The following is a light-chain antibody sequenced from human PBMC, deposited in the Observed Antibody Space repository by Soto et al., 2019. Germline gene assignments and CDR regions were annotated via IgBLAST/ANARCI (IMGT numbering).Light chain of an antibody. CDR3: KQYNSYWT. J-gene: IGKJ1*01. CDR2: DAS. CDR1: QSISSW. Sequence: GDRVTITCRASQSISSWLAWYQQKPGKAPKLLIYDASSLESGVPSRFSGSGSGTEFTLTISSLQPDDFATYYCKQYNSYWTFDQGTKVEIK. V-gene: IGKV1-5*01.